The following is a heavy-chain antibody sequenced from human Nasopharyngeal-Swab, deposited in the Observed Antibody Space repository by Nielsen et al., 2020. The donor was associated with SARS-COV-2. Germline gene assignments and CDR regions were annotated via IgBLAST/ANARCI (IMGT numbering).Heavy chain of an antibody. Sequence: GESLKISCAASGFTFSNYAMSWVRQAPGKGLEWVSSISGSVGSTYYADSVKGRFTISRDNSKNTLSLQMNSLRAEDTAVYYCAKDGAEQQLVRYFQHWGQGTLVTVSS. CDR2: ISGSVGST. J-gene: IGHJ1*01. CDR1: GFTFSNYA. CDR3: AKDGAEQQLVRYFQH. V-gene: IGHV3-23*01. D-gene: IGHD6-13*01.